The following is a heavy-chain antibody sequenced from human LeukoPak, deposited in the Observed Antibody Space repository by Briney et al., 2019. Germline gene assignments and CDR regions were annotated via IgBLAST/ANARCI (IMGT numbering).Heavy chain of an antibody. Sequence: SETLSLTCTVSGXSISSSSDYWGWIRQPPGKGLEWIGSIYYIGSTYYNPSLKSRVTISVDTSKNQFSLKLSSVTAADTAVYYCARRVVVPAALNWFDPWGQGTLVTVSS. D-gene: IGHD2-2*01. CDR1: GXSISSSSDY. CDR2: IYYIGST. J-gene: IGHJ5*02. V-gene: IGHV4-39*01. CDR3: ARRVVVPAALNWFDP.